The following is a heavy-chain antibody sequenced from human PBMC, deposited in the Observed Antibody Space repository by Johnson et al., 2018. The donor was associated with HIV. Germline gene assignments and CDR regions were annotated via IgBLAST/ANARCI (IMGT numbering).Heavy chain of an antibody. CDR3: AKDMGSSWYDPWDAFDI. Sequence: LVQPGRSLRLSCAASGFTFDDYAIHWVRQAPGKGLEWVSGISWNSGNIGYADSVKGRFTISRDNAKNSLYLQMNSLRAEDTALYYCAKDMGSSWYDPWDAFDIWGQGTMVTV. V-gene: IGHV3-9*01. D-gene: IGHD6-13*01. CDR2: ISWNSGNI. CDR1: GFTFDDYA. J-gene: IGHJ3*02.